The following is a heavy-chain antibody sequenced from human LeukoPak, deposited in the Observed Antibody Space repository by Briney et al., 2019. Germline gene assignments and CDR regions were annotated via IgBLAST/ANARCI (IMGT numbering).Heavy chain of an antibody. J-gene: IGHJ6*03. CDR3: ASAPRGYYYYMDV. CDR1: GGSISSYY. Sequence: SETLSLTCAVSGGSISSYYWSWIRQPPGKGLEWIGYIYYSGSTNYNPSLKSRVTISVDTSKNQFSLKLSSVTAADTAVYYCASAPRGYYYYMDVWGKGTTVTVSS. V-gene: IGHV4-59*01. CDR2: IYYSGST.